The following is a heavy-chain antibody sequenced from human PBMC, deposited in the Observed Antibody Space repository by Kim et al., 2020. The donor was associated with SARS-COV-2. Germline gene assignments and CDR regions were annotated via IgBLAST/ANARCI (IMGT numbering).Heavy chain of an antibody. CDR2: ISFDGSKK. CDR1: GFSFHSFG. D-gene: IGHD3-16*01. CDR3: AKDREQTFFSEDV. J-gene: IGHJ6*02. V-gene: IGHV3-30*18. Sequence: GGSLRLSCAASGFSFHSFGMHWVRQAPGKGLEWVAVISFDGSKKFYIDSVKGRFTISRDNSMDTLYLQMNSLTTEDTAIYYCAKDREQTFFSEDVWGQGTTVIVSS.